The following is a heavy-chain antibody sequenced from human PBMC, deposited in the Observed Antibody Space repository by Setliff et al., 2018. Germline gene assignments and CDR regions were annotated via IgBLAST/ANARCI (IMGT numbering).Heavy chain of an antibody. V-gene: IGHV3-7*01. J-gene: IGHJ6*03. CDR3: ARLGGQRGQTRSNYYYXXXLDV. D-gene: IGHD6-25*01. Sequence: GGSLRLSCAASGFTFSNYWMSWXRXXXGXGLEWVANKKXXGGEXYYVDSVKGRFTISRDNAKNSLYLQMNSLGAEDTAVFYCARLGGQRGQTRSNYYYXXXLDVWGKGTTVTVSS. CDR1: GFTFSNYW. CDR2: KKXXGGEX.